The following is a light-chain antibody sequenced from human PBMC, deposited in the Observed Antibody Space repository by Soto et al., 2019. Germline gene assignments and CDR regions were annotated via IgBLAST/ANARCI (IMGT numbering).Light chain of an antibody. V-gene: IGKV3D-20*02. CDR1: QSVSSSY. CDR3: QHRTNWPA. J-gene: IGKJ4*01. CDR2: GAS. Sequence: NVLSQSPGALSLSPGERATLSCRASQSVSSSYLAWYQQKPGQAPRLLIYGASSRATGIPDRFSGSGSGTDFTLTISRLEPEDFAVYYCQHRTNWPAFGGGTKVDIK.